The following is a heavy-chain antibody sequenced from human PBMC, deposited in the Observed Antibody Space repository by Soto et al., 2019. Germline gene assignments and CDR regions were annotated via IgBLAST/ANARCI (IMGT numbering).Heavy chain of an antibody. J-gene: IGHJ6*02. Sequence: QVQLVQSGAELKKPGASVKVSCKVSGYTFTNYGISWVRQAPGQGLEWMGWINTYHGNTKYAQKLQGRVTMTKDTSTSTAYMELTSLRSDDTAVYYCARSPGYSASWGYFYYGMKIWGQGTTVIVSS. D-gene: IGHD6-13*01. CDR2: INTYHGNT. V-gene: IGHV1-18*01. CDR3: ARSPGYSASWGYFYYGMKI. CDR1: GYTFTNYG.